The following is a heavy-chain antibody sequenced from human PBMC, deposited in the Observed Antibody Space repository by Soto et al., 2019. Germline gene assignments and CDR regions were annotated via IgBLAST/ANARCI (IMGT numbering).Heavy chain of an antibody. Sequence: QSGGSLRLSCAASGFTFSDYAMHWVRQAPGKGLEWVAIISFDGSNEHYADSVQGRFTISRDNSENTLYLQMNSLRADDTAVHYCARPAATVIFYSGMDVWGQGTTVTVSS. CDR1: GFTFSDYA. CDR2: ISFDGSNE. V-gene: IGHV3-30-3*01. CDR3: ARPAATVIFYSGMDV. D-gene: IGHD4-17*01. J-gene: IGHJ6*02.